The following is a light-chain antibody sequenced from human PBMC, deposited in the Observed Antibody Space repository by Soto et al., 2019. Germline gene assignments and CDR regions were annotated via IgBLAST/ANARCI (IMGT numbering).Light chain of an antibody. J-gene: IGLJ3*02. CDR2: EVS. Sequence: QSALTQPASVSGSPGQSITISCTGTSSDVGSYNLVSWYQQHPGKAPKLIIFEVSKRPSGGSNHFSGSKSGNTASLTISGLQAEDEADYYCCSDAGSSTWVFGGGIKLTVL. CDR1: SSDVGSYNL. CDR3: CSDAGSSTWV. V-gene: IGLV2-23*02.